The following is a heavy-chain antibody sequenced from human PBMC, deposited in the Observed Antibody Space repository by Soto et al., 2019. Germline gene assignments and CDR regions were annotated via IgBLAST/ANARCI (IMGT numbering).Heavy chain of an antibody. D-gene: IGHD6-19*01. V-gene: IGHV3-48*01. J-gene: IGHJ4*02. Sequence: GGSLRLSCAASGFTFSSYSMNWVRQAPGKGLEWVSYISSSSSTIYYADSVKGRFTISRDNSKNTLYLQMNSLRAEDTAVYYCASRTSGWYFDYWGQGTLVTVSS. CDR3: ASRTSGWYFDY. CDR1: GFTFSSYS. CDR2: ISSSSSTI.